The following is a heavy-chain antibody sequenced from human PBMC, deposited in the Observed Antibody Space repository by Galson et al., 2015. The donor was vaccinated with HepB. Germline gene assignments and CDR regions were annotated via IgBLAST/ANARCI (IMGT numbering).Heavy chain of an antibody. CDR3: ARDLRSPYAYDSSGYFWAPGGVDL. CDR1: GFIFSNYG. D-gene: IGHD3-22*01. Sequence: SLRLSCAASGFIFSNYGMHWVRQAPGKGLQWVAVIWHDGRNEYYEDSAKGRFTISRDNSKNTLYLQMSSLRAEDTAVYYCARDLRSPYAYDSSGYFWAPGGVDLWGQGTVVSVSS. CDR2: IWHDGRNE. V-gene: IGHV3-33*01. J-gene: IGHJ5*02.